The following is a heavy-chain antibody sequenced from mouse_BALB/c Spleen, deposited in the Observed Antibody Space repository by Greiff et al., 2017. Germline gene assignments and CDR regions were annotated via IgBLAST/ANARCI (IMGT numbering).Heavy chain of an antibody. D-gene: IGHD2-1*01. V-gene: IGHV1S137*01. Sequence: VQLQQSGAELVRPGVSVKISCKGSGYTFTDYAMHWVKQSHAKSLEWIGVISTYYGDASYNQKFKGKATMTVDKSSSTAYMQLSSLTSENSAVYFCARSYGNYGGYFDYWGQGTTLTVSS. CDR1: GYTFTDYA. J-gene: IGHJ2*01. CDR3: ARSYGNYGGYFDY. CDR2: ISTYYGDA.